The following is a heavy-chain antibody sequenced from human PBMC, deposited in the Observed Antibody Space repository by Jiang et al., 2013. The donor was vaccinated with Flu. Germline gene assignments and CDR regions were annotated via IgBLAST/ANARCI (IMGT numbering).Heavy chain of an antibody. D-gene: IGHD1-26*01. J-gene: IGHJ4*02. CDR2: INPSNGGT. Sequence: SGAEVKEPGASVKVSCKVSGYTFTEYYIHWVRQAPGQRLEWMGWINPSNGGTNYVQKFHGWVTMTSDTSISTAYLELSGLKSDDTAIYYCAKEGERDLLPDFWGQGTLVIVSS. CDR1: GYTFTEYY. CDR3: AKEGERDLLPDF. V-gene: IGHV1-2*04.